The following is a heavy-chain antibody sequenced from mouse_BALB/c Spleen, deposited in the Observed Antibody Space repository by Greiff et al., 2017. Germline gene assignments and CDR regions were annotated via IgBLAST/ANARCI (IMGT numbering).Heavy chain of an antibody. CDR2: ISSGGSYT. CDR1: GFTFSSYA. D-gene: IGHD1-1*01. Sequence: EVKLMESGGGLVKPGGSLKLSCAASGFTFSSYAMSWVRQTPEKRLEWVATISSGGSYTYYPDSVKGRFTISRDNAKNTLYLQMSSLRSEDTAMYYCARHPVKNYFDYWGQGTTLTVSS. J-gene: IGHJ2*01. CDR3: ARHPVKNYFDY. V-gene: IGHV5-9-3*01.